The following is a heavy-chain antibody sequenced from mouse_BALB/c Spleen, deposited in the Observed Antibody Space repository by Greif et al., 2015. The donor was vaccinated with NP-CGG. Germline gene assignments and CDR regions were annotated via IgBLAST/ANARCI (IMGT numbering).Heavy chain of an antibody. CDR2: ISSGGST. D-gene: IGHD2-1*01. Sequence: EVQVVESGGGLVKPGGSLKLSCAASGFTFSSYAMSWVRQTPEKRLEWVASISSGGSTYYPDSVKGRFTISRDNARNILYLQMSSLRSEDTAMYYCAREVTWFAYWGQGTLVTVSA. CDR1: GFTFSSYA. CDR3: AREVTWFAY. J-gene: IGHJ3*01. V-gene: IGHV5-6-5*01.